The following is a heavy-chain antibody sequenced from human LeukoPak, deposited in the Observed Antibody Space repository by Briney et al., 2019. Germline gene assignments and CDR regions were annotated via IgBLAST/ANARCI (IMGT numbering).Heavy chain of an antibody. D-gene: IGHD2-2*01. J-gene: IGHJ4*02. CDR2: ISFDGKTK. CDR3: AKEMSSSNIDH. CDR1: GFTFSRYW. Sequence: GGSLRLSCAASGFTFSRYWMHWVRQAPGKGLEWVAVISFDGKTKYYRDSVKGRFTISRDNSKNTLYLEMNSLRAEDTAVYFCAKEMSSSNIDHCGQGTLVTVSS. V-gene: IGHV3-30*18.